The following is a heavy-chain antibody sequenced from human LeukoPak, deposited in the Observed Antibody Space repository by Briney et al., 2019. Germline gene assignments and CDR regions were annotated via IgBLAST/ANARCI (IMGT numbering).Heavy chain of an antibody. CDR1: GYTFTTYY. Sequence: ASVKVSCKASGYTFTTYYMHWVRQAPGQGLEWMGIINPSGGSTSYAQKFQGRVTMTRDTSTSTAYMEVSSLRSEDTAVYYCARDEGYCSSTNCYLFDYWGQGTLVTVSS. J-gene: IGHJ4*02. V-gene: IGHV1-46*03. CDR3: ARDEGYCSSTNCYLFDY. CDR2: INPSGGST. D-gene: IGHD2-2*01.